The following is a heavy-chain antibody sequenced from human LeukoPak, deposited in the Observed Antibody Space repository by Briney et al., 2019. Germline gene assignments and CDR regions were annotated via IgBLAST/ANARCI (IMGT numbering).Heavy chain of an antibody. D-gene: IGHD4-17*01. V-gene: IGHV3-66*01. CDR2: LYGAGTT. J-gene: IGHJ4*02. CDR3: ARDHDYGAYYFDY. CDR1: GFTFSSY. Sequence: GGSLRLSCAASGFTFSSYMSWVRQTPGKGLEWVSLLYGAGTTYYADSVKGRFTMSRDNSKNTVFLHMNSLRAEDTAVYYCARDHDYGAYYFDYWGQGTLVTVSS.